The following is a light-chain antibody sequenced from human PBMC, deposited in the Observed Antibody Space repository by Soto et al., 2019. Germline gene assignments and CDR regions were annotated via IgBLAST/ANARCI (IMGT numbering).Light chain of an antibody. CDR1: SSDVGGYNY. Sequence: QSALTQPASVSGSPGQSITISCTGTSSDVGGYNYVSWYQQHPGKAPKLLIYEVSHRPSGVSNRFSGSKSGNTASLTISGLQAEDEADYYCTSYTSTDTLLYVFGTGTKLIVL. CDR3: TSYTSTDTLLYV. CDR2: EVS. J-gene: IGLJ1*01. V-gene: IGLV2-14*01.